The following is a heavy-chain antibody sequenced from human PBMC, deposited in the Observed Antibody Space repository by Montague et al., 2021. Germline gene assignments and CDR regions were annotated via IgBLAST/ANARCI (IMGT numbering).Heavy chain of an antibody. D-gene: IGHD1-26*01. CDR3: ARATHSPPYYNYGMDV. V-gene: IGHV4-61*02. CDR2: IYTTGNT. CDR1: GGSISSGFYY. Sequence: SQTLSLTCTVSGGSISSGFYYFNWIRQPAGKGLEWIGRIYTTGNTNYNPSLKSRVTISVDTSKNQVSLKLTSVTAADTAVYYCARATHSPPYYNYGMDVWGQGTTVAVSS. J-gene: IGHJ6*02.